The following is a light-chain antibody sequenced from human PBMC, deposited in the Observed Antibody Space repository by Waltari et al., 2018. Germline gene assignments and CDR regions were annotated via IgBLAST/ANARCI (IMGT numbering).Light chain of an antibody. J-gene: IGKJ1*01. CDR3: QQYYSTPPT. CDR2: WAS. CDR1: QSVLYSSNNKNY. V-gene: IGKV4-1*01. Sequence: DIMMSQSQDSLAVCLGERATINCKSSQSVLYSSNNKNYLAWYQQKPGQPPKLLIYWASTRESGVPDRFSGSGSGTDFTLTISSLQAEDVAVYYCQQYYSTPPTFGQGTKVEIK.